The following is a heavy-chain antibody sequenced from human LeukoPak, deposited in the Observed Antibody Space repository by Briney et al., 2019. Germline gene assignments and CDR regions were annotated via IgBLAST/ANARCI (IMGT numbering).Heavy chain of an antibody. CDR2: ISYDGSNQ. Sequence: VRSLRLSCAASGFSFSSYGIHWVRQAPGKGLEWVAVISYDGSNQYYADSVKGRFTISRDNSKNKLYLQMNSLRAEDTAVYYCAKGFYYGSGSCDYWGQGTLVTVSS. V-gene: IGHV3-30*18. J-gene: IGHJ4*02. D-gene: IGHD3-10*01. CDR3: AKGFYYGSGSCDY. CDR1: GFSFSSYG.